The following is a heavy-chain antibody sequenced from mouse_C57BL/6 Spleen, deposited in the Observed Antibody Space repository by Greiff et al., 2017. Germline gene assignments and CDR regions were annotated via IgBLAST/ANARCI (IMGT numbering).Heavy chain of an antibody. D-gene: IGHD1-1*01. Sequence: VQLQQSGPELVKPGASVKISCKASGYSFTGYYMNWVKQSPEKSLEWIGEINPSTGGTTYNQKFKAKATLTVDKSSSTAYMQLKSLTSEDSAVYYCARSYDYGSSLLYAMGYWGQGTSVTVSS. CDR3: ARSYDYGSSLLYAMGY. V-gene: IGHV1-42*01. CDR2: INPSTGGT. CDR1: GYSFTGYY. J-gene: IGHJ4*01.